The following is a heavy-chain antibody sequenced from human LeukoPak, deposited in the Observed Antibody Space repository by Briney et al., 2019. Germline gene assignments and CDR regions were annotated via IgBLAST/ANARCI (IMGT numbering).Heavy chain of an antibody. Sequence: GGSLRLSCAASGFTFSSYWMSWVRQAPGKGLEWVANMKQDGSEKYYVDSVKGRFTISRDNAKNSLYLQMNSLRAEDTAVYYCARGPDYGSLSNWGQGTLVTVSS. D-gene: IGHD3-10*01. CDR1: GFTFSSYW. CDR2: MKQDGSEK. J-gene: IGHJ4*02. V-gene: IGHV3-7*01. CDR3: ARGPDYGSLSN.